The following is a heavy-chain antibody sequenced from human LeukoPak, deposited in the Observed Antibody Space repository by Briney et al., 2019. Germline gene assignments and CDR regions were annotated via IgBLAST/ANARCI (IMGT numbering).Heavy chain of an antibody. CDR1: GGTFSSYA. D-gene: IGHD3-10*01. V-gene: IGHV1-69*13. J-gene: IGHJ4*02. CDR3: ARSPTSGSYYAYFDY. Sequence: SVKVSCEASGGTFSSYAISWVRQAPGQGLEWMGGIIPIFGTANYAQKFQGRVTITADETANTDYMELSSLRSEDTAVYYCARSPTSGSYYAYFDYWGQGTLVTVSS. CDR2: IIPIFGTA.